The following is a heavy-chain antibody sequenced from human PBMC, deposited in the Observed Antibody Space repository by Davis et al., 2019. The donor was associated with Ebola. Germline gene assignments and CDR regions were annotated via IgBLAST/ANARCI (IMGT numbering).Heavy chain of an antibody. CDR3: ARSGPYYDSSGYYYPFAFDI. Sequence: GESLKISCAASGFTVSSNYMSWVRQAPGKGLEWVSVIYSGGSTYYADSVKGRFTISRDNSKNTLYLQMNSLRAEDTAVYYCARSGPYYDSSGYYYPFAFDIWGQGTMVTVSS. V-gene: IGHV3-53*05. CDR2: IYSGGST. CDR1: GFTVSSNY. D-gene: IGHD3-22*01. J-gene: IGHJ3*02.